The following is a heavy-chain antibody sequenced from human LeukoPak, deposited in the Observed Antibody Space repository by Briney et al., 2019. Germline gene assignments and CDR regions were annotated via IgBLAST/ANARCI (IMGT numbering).Heavy chain of an antibody. CDR1: GFTFSSYA. CDR3: AKPPKYDFWSGYYEY. CDR2: ISGSGGST. J-gene: IGHJ4*02. V-gene: IGHV3-23*01. Sequence: SGGSLRLSCAASGFTFSSYAMSWVRQAPGKGLEWVSAISGSGGSTYYADSVKGRFTISRDNSKNTLYLQMNSLRAEDTAVYYCAKPPKYDFWSGYYEYWGQGTLVTVSS. D-gene: IGHD3-3*01.